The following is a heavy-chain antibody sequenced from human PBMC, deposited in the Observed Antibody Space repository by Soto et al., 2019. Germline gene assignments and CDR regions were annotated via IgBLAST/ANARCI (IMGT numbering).Heavy chain of an antibody. CDR2: VENSGST. V-gene: IGHV4-61*01. CDR3: ARERGDSHWIDP. CDR1: GGSVSSESYY. J-gene: IGHJ5*02. D-gene: IGHD2-21*01. Sequence: SETLSLTCSVSGGSVSSESYYWSWIRQTPGKGLEWIGNVENSGSTKYNPSLKSRVTISVDTSKNQFSLKLSSVTGADTAVYYCARERGDSHWIDPWGQGTLVTVPS.